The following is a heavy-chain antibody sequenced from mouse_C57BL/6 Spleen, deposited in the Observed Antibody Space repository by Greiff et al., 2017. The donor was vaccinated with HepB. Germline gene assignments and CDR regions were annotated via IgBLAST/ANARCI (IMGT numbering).Heavy chain of an antibody. CDR1: GYTFTSYW. Sequence: QVQLQQPGAELVMPGASVKLSCKASGYTFTSYWMHWVKQRPGQGLEWIGEIDPSDSYTNYNQKFKGKSTLTVDKSSSTAYMQLSSLTSEDSAVYYWAKRDYGSSTHWYFDVWGTGTTVTVSS. J-gene: IGHJ1*03. D-gene: IGHD1-1*01. CDR3: AKRDYGSSTHWYFDV. V-gene: IGHV1-69*01. CDR2: IDPSDSYT.